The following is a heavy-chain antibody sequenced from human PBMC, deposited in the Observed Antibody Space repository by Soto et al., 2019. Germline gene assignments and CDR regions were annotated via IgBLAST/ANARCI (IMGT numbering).Heavy chain of an antibody. J-gene: IGHJ5*02. D-gene: IGHD3-3*01. CDR1: GYTFTSYG. V-gene: IGHV1-18*04. CDR3: ARDYDFWSLDP. CDR2: ISAYNGNT. Sequence: AASVKVSCKXSGYTFTSYGISWVRQAPGQGLEWMGWISAYNGNTNYAQKLQGRVTMTTDTSTSTAYMEPRSLRSDDTAVYYCARDYDFWSLDPWGQGTLVTVSS.